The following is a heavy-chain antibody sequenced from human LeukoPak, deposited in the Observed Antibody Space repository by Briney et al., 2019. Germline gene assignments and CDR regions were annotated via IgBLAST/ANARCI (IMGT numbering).Heavy chain of an antibody. J-gene: IGHJ3*01. Sequence: GGSLRLSCAASGFTFDTYWMIWVRQAPGKGLEWVANIDQGGSTKYYVDSLKGRFTISRDNAKNSLYLQMNSLRAEDTAVYYCVRDKGGRSGAIYYDAFDVWGQGTMVTVSS. CDR2: IDQGGSTK. CDR1: GFTFDTYW. V-gene: IGHV3-7*01. D-gene: IGHD1-26*01. CDR3: VRDKGGRSGAIYYDAFDV.